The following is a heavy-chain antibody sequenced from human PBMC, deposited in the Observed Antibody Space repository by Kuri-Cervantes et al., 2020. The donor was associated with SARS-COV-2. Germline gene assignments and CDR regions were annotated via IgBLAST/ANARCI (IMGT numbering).Heavy chain of an antibody. J-gene: IGHJ4*02. D-gene: IGHD1-26*01. CDR1: GFTFSSYA. V-gene: IGHV3-23*01. Sequence: GESLKISCAASGFTFSSYAMSWVRQAPGKGLEWVSAISGSGGNTYYADSVKGRFTISRDNSKNTLYLQMNSLRAEDTAVYYCAKDRRWVGAEKYYFDYWGQGTLVTVSS. CDR2: ISGSGGNT. CDR3: AKDRRWVGAEKYYFDY.